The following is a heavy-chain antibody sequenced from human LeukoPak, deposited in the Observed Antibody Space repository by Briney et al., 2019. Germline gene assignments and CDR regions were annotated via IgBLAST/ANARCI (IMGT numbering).Heavy chain of an antibody. J-gene: IGHJ2*01. Sequence: SGTLSLTCAVSSGSIFSSNWWSWVRQPPGKGLEWIGQIFHDGSTSYSPSLKSRVTISVDKSKNQFSLRLTSVTAADTAVYYCARVYYSSSYDYWYFDLWGRGTLVTVSS. CDR1: SGSIFSSNW. CDR3: ARVYYSSSYDYWYFDL. V-gene: IGHV4-4*02. CDR2: IFHDGST. D-gene: IGHD6-13*01.